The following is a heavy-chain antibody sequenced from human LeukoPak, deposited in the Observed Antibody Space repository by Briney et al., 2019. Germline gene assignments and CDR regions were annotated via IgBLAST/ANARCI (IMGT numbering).Heavy chain of an antibody. Sequence: SETLSLTCTVSGYSISSGYYWGWIRQPPGKGLEWIGNIFHSGSTFYNPSLKSRVTISVDTSENHFSLRLTSVTAADTAVYFCARAADYGDSNFDYWGQGTLVTISS. D-gene: IGHD4-17*01. CDR3: ARAADYGDSNFDY. CDR1: GYSISSGYY. V-gene: IGHV4-38-2*02. J-gene: IGHJ4*02. CDR2: IFHSGST.